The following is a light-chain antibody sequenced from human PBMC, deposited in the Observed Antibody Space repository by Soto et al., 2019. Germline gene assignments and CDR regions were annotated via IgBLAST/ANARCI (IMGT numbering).Light chain of an antibody. Sequence: ASPTMSSWLAWYQQKPGKPPKLLIYKASTLKCGVPFCFRGRGSGTECTRSMSCLQTEDLTYYYCPQYNSYPLTFGQGTKVDIK. CDR3: PQYNSYPLT. CDR2: KAS. J-gene: IGKJ1*01. CDR1: PTMSSW. V-gene: IGKV1-5*03.